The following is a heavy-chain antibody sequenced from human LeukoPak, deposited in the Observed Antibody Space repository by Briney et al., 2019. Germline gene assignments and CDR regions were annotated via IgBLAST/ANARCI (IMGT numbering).Heavy chain of an antibody. CDR2: IKQDGSEK. V-gene: IGHV3-7*01. CDR3: SRSWGDCAMINGYTGGGVFDI. Sequence: GGSLRLSCAASGFTFSYYWMSWVRQAPGKGLEWVANIKQDGSEKYYVDSVKGRFTISRDNAKKSLYLQMRSLRAEDTAVFFWSRSWGDCAMINGYTGGGVFDIWGQATMVTVS. CDR1: GFTFSYYW. J-gene: IGHJ3*02. D-gene: IGHD2-8*02.